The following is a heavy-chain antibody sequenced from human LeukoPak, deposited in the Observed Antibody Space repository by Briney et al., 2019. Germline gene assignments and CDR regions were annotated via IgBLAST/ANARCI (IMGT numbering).Heavy chain of an antibody. D-gene: IGHD5-12*01. V-gene: IGHV4-59*01. CDR2: IYYSGST. CDR3: ARIRYSGYDHDY. J-gene: IGHJ4*02. CDR1: GGSISSYY. Sequence: SETLSLTCTVSGGSISSYYWSWIRQPPGKGLEWIGYIYYSGSTNYNPSLKSRVTISVDRSKNQFSLKLSSVTAADTAVYYCARIRYSGYDHDYWGQGTLVTVSS.